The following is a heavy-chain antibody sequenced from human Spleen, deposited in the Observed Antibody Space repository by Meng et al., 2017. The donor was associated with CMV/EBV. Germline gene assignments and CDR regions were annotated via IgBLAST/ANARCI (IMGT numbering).Heavy chain of an antibody. V-gene: IGHV1-18*01. D-gene: IGHD6-13*01. CDR1: GYTLTELS. J-gene: IGHJ4*02. Sequence: QVQLVQSGAEWKKPGASVKVSCKVSGYTLTELSMHWVRQAPGKGLEWMGWISAYNGNTNYAQKLQGRVTMTTDTSTSTAYMELRSLRSDDTAVYYCARGVGQQLPWYYFDYWGQGTLVTVSS. CDR2: ISAYNGNT. CDR3: ARGVGQQLPWYYFDY.